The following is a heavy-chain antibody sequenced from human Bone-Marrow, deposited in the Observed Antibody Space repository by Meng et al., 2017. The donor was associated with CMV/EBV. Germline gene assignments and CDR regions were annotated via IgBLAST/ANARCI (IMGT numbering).Heavy chain of an antibody. J-gene: IGHJ6*02. CDR1: GFTFSSYSM. V-gene: IGHV4-4*02. CDR2: IYHSGST. Sequence: GSLRLSCAASGFTFSSYSMNWVRQAPGKGLEWIGEIYHSGSTNYNPSLKSRVTISVDKSKNQFSLKLSSVTAADTAVYYCAREARMDGMDVWGQGTTVTVSS. CDR3: AREARMDGMDV. D-gene: IGHD1-26*01.